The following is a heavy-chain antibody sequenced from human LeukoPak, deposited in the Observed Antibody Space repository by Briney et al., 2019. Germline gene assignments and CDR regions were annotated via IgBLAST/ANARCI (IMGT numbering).Heavy chain of an antibody. J-gene: IGHJ5*02. V-gene: IGHV3-53*04. CDR3: ARGLGGANWFDP. CDR2: IYSGGST. CDR1: GFTVSSNY. Sequence: GGSLRLSCAASGFTVSSNYMSWVRQAPGKGLEWVSVIYSGGSTYYADSVKGRFTISRHNSKSTLYLQMNSLRAEDTAVYYCARGLGGANWFDPWGQGTLVTVSS. D-gene: IGHD2-15*01.